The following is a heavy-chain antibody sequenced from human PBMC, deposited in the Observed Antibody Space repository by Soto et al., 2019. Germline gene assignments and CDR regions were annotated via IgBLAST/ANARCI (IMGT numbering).Heavy chain of an antibody. V-gene: IGHV1-69*13. Sequence: ASVKVSCKASGYTFNTYATSWVRQAPGRGPEWMGGIIPIFGAPNYAQKFQGRVTITEDESTSTAYLELPSLTPEDAAVYYCARYCPFLEWYCHGMDVWGQGTTVTVSS. CDR3: ARYCPFLEWYCHGMDV. J-gene: IGHJ6*02. D-gene: IGHD3-3*01. CDR1: GYTFNTYA. CDR2: IIPIFGAP.